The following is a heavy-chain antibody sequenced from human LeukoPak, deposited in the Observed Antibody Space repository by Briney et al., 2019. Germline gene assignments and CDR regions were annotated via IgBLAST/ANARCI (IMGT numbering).Heavy chain of an antibody. V-gene: IGHV1-46*01. CDR1: GYTLTGYY. Sequence: ASVKVSCKASGYTLTGYYMHWVRQAPGQGLEWMGVINLSAGTTNYAQKFQGRVTMTRDMSTSTVYMELSSLTSEDTAVYYCVREMGVGSTMGYFYYWGQGTLVTVSS. CDR2: INLSAGTT. D-gene: IGHD1-26*01. J-gene: IGHJ4*02. CDR3: VREMGVGSTMGYFYY.